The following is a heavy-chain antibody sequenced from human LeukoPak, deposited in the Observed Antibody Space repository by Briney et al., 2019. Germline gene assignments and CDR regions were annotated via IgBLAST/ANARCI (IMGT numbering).Heavy chain of an antibody. D-gene: IGHD6-19*01. V-gene: IGHV3-20*04. Sequence: GGSLRLSCAASGFTFDDYGMSWVRRAPGKGLEWVSGINWNGGRTGYADSVKGRLTISRDNAKNSLYLQMNSLRAEDTALYYCAELAGTGGFDYWGQGTLVTVSS. J-gene: IGHJ4*02. CDR1: GFTFDDYG. CDR2: INWNGGRT. CDR3: AELAGTGGFDY.